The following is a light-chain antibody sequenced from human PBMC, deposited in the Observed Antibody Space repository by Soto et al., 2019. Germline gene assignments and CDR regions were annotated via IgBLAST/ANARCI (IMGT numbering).Light chain of an antibody. CDR1: QRIGSY. Sequence: DMQMTQSPSTLSASVGDRVTITCRASQRIGSYLAWYQQKPGKAPNLLIYDASILESGVPSRFSGSGSGTEFTLTISSLQPDDFATYFCQQYDVHGWTFGQGTKVEIK. J-gene: IGKJ1*01. CDR3: QQYDVHGWT. CDR2: DAS. V-gene: IGKV1-5*01.